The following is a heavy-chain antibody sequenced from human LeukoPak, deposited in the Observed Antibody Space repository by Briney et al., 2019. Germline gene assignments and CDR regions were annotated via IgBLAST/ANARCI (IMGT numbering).Heavy chain of an antibody. CDR3: ARAFTGLAVAGTDY. V-gene: IGHV1-2*02. D-gene: IGHD6-19*01. CDR2: INPNSGGT. J-gene: IGHJ4*02. Sequence: ASVTVSCKASGYTFTGYYMHWVRQAPGQGLEWMGWINPNSGGTNYAQKFQGRVTMTRDTSISTAYMELSRLRSDDTAVYYCARAFTGLAVAGTDYWGQGTLVTVSS. CDR1: GYTFTGYY.